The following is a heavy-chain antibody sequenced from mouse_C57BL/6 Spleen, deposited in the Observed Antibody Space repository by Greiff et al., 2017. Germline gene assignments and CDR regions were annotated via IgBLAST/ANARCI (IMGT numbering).Heavy chain of an antibody. Sequence: EVQRVESGGGLVQPKGSLKLSCAASGFSFNTYAMNWVRQAPGKGLEWVARIRSKSNNYATYYADSVKDRFTISRDDSESMLYLQMNNLKTEDTAMYYCVRGGTTVVASYYYAMDYWGQGTSVTVSS. J-gene: IGHJ4*01. D-gene: IGHD1-1*01. CDR2: IRSKSNNYAT. CDR3: VRGGTTVVASYYYAMDY. V-gene: IGHV10-1*01. CDR1: GFSFNTYA.